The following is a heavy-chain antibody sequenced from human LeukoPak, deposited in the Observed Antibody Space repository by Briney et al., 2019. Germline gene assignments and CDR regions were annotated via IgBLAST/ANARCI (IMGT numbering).Heavy chain of an antibody. D-gene: IGHD4-23*01. V-gene: IGHV3-48*01. CDR2: ISSSSSTV. J-gene: IGHJ6*03. CDR1: GFTFSSYS. CDR3: ARDAGFGGNSDYYYMDV. Sequence: GGSLTLSCAACGFTFSSYSMNWVRQAPGKGPEWVWYISSSSSTVYYADSVKGRFSISKDYAKNSLYLQMNSLRAEDTAVYFCARDAGFGGNSDYYYMDVWGKGTTVTVSS.